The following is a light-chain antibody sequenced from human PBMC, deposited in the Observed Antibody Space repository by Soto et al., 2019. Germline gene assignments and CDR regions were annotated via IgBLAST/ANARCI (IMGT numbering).Light chain of an antibody. CDR3: QQYNDWPLT. Sequence: EIVMTQSPVTLSVSPGERATLSCRASQSISSNLAWYQQRPGQAPRLLIYGASTRATGIPARFSGSGSRTEFTLTISSLQSEDLAVYYCQQYNDWPLTFGGGTKVDIK. CDR2: GAS. V-gene: IGKV3-15*01. CDR1: QSISSN. J-gene: IGKJ4*01.